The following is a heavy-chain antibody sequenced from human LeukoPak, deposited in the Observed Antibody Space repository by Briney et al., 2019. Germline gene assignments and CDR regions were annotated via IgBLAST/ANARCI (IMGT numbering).Heavy chain of an antibody. D-gene: IGHD3-10*01. J-gene: IGHJ6*02. V-gene: IGHV3-9*01. CDR1: GFTFDDYA. CDR2: ISWNSGSI. CDR3: VRSTMVRGVIHGMDV. Sequence: GGSLRLSCAASGFTFDDYAMHWVRQAPGKGLEWVSGISWNSGSIGYADSVKGRFTISRDNAKNSLHLQMNSLRAEDTALYYCVRSTMVRGVIHGMDVWGQGTTVTVSS.